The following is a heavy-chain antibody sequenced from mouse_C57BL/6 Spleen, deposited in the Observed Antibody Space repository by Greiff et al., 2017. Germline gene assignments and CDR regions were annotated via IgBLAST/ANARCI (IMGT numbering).Heavy chain of an antibody. V-gene: IGHV1-52*01. J-gene: IGHJ2*01. Sequence: VKLQQPGAELVRPGSSVKLSCKASGYTFTSYWMYWVKQRPVQGLEWIGIIGPSDSETHYTDKFKDKATLTVDKSTSTTYMQLSSLTSEDSAVYYCARNCGRSYLSYWGQGTTLTVSS. CDR2: IGPSDSET. CDR1: GYTFTSYW. CDR3: ARNCGRSYLSY. D-gene: IGHD1-1*01.